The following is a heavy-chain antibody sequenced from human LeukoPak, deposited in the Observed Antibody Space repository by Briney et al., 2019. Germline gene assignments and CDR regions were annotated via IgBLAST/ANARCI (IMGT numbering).Heavy chain of an antibody. D-gene: IGHD3-22*01. J-gene: IGHJ4*02. CDR3: ARENYYDSSGYYYPFDY. CDR2: ISAYNGNT. CDR1: GYTFTSYG. V-gene: IGHV1-18*01. Sequence: ASVKVPCKASGYTFTSYGISWVRQAPGQGLEWMGWISAYNGNTNYAQKLQGRVTMTTDTSTSTAYMELRSLRSDDTAVYYCARENYYDSSGYYYPFDYWGQGTLVTVSS.